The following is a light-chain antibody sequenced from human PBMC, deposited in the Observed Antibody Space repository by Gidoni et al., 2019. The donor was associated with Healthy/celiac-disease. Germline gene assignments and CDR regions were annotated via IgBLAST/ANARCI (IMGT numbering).Light chain of an antibody. Sequence: DIQLTQSPSSLSASVGDRLTITCRATQGISTYLAWYQQKPGKVPKLLIYAASTLQAGVPSRFSGSGSGTDFTLTISSLQPEDVATYYCQKYTSAPLTFGGGTEVEIK. CDR3: QKYTSAPLT. V-gene: IGKV1-27*01. CDR1: QGISTY. J-gene: IGKJ4*02. CDR2: AAS.